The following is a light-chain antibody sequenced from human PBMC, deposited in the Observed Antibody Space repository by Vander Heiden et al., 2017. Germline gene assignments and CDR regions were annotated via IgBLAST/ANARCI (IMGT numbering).Light chain of an antibody. CDR3: QSYDSSLSGSRGSVV. CDR2: GNS. V-gene: IGLV1-40*01. CDR1: SANIGAGYG. Sequence: QSVLTQPPSVSGAPGQRVTISCTGSSANIGAGYGVHWYQQLPGTAPKLLIYGNSNRPSGVPDRFSGSKSGTSASLAITGLQAEDEADYYCQSYDSSLSGSRGSVVFGGGTKLTVL. J-gene: IGLJ2*01.